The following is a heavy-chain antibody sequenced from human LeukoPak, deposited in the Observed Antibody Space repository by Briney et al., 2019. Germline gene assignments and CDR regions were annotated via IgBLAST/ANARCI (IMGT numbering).Heavy chain of an antibody. J-gene: IGHJ4*02. V-gene: IGHV1-18*01. CDR2: ISAFNGNT. CDR1: GYTFTSYG. CDR3: ASSRGSSNKIYDY. D-gene: IGHD1-26*01. Sequence: ASVKVSCKASGYTFTSYGINWVRQAPGQGLEWIGWISAFNGNTNYAQILQGRVTMTTDRSTSIAYMELRSLRSDDTAVYYCASSRGSSNKIYDYWGQGTLVTVSS.